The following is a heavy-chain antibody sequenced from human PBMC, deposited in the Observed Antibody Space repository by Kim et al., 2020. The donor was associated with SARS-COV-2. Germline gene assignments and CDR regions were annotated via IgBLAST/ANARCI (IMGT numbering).Heavy chain of an antibody. J-gene: IGHJ4*02. CDR3: ARLPGLREPFFDY. Sequence: SPSLQEQVTISADKSISTSYLQWSSLTASDTAMYYCARLPGLREPFFDYWGQGTLVTVSS. D-gene: IGHD3-16*01. V-gene: IGHV5-51*01.